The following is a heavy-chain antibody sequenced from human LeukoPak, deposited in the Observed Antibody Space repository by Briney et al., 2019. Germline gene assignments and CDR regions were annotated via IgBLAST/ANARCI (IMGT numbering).Heavy chain of an antibody. CDR2: INHSGST. CDR1: SGSFSGYY. Sequence: SETLSLTCAVYSGSFSGYYWSWIRQPPGKGLEWIGEINHSGSTNYNPSLKSRVTISVDTSKNQFSLKLSSVTAADTAVYYCARIRREVYSDYWGQGTLVTVSS. D-gene: IGHD3-3*02. CDR3: ARIRREVYSDY. J-gene: IGHJ4*02. V-gene: IGHV4-34*01.